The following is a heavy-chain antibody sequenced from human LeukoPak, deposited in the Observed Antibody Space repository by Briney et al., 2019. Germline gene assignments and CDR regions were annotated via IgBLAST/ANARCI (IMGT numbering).Heavy chain of an antibody. CDR2: INPSGGST. J-gene: IGHJ6*02. Sequence: GASVTVSCTASGYTFTSYYMHWVRQAPGQGLEWMGIINPSGGSTSYAQKFQGRVTMTRDTSTSTVYMELSSLRSEDTAVYYCARDPYSYYYGMDVWGQGTTVTVSS. V-gene: IGHV1-46*01. CDR3: ARDPYSYYYGMDV. CDR1: GYTFTSYY.